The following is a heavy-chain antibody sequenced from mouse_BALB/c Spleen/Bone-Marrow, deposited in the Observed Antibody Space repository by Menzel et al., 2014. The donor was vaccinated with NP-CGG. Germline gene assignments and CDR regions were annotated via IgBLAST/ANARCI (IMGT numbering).Heavy chain of an antibody. CDR3: VRRGKEAMDY. J-gene: IGHJ4*01. CDR1: GFTFSSYA. D-gene: IGHD2-1*01. CDR2: ISSGGIYT. Sequence: EVMLVESGGGLVKPGGSLKLSCAASGFTFSSYAMSWVRQSPEKRLEWVAEISSGGIYTYYPDTVTGRFTISRDNARNTLYLEMSSLRSEDTAMYYCVRRGKEAMDYWGQGTSVTVSS. V-gene: IGHV5-9-4*01.